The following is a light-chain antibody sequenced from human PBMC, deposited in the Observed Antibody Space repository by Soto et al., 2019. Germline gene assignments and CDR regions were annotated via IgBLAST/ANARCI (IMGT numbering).Light chain of an antibody. V-gene: IGKV3-20*01. Sequence: EIVMTQSPATLSVSPGERATLSCRASQSVSSYLAWYQQKPGQAPRLLIYATSSRAAGIPDRFSGSGSGTDFTLTISRLEPEDFAVYFCQQYSNSLPWTFGRGTKVDIK. CDR3: QQYSNSLPWT. CDR1: QSVSSY. J-gene: IGKJ1*01. CDR2: ATS.